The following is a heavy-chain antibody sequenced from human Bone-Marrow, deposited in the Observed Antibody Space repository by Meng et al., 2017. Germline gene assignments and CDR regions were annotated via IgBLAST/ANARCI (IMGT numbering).Heavy chain of an antibody. D-gene: IGHD1-26*01. CDR1: GGTFSSYA. V-gene: IGHV1-69*13. CDR2: IIPIFGTA. Sequence: SVKVSCKASGGTFSSYAISWVRQAPGQGLEWMGGIIPIFGTANYAQKFQGRVTITADESTSTAYMELSSLRSEDTAVYYCAIVGAKGWTYDYWGQGTLVTVSS. CDR3: AIVGAKGWTYDY. J-gene: IGHJ4*02.